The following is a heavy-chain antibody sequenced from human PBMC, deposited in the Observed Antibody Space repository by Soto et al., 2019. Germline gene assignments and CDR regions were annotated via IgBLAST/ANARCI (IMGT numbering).Heavy chain of an antibody. J-gene: IGHJ4*02. CDR2: TNVGNGDT. Sequence: GASVKVSCKASGYTFTSYAMHWVRQAPGQRLEWMGWTNVGNGDTKYSQKFQGRHTITSDTSATTAYMELSSLTSDDTTVYYCARGQSDYWGQGTLVTVSS. CDR1: GYTFTSYA. V-gene: IGHV1-3*01. CDR3: ARGQSDY. D-gene: IGHD6-19*01.